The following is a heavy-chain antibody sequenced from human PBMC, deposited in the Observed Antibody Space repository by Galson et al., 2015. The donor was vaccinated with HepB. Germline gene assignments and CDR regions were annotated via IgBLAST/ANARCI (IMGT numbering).Heavy chain of an antibody. J-gene: IGHJ5*02. D-gene: IGHD2-8*01. CDR3: ARGAVLMVYARAGWFDP. CDR1: GYTFTGYY. Sequence: SVKVSCKASGYTFTGYYMHWVRQAPGQGLEWMGWINPNSGGTNYAQKFQGRVTMTRDTSISTAYMELSRLRSDDTAVYYCARGAVLMVYARAGWFDPWGQGTLVTISS. CDR2: INPNSGGT. V-gene: IGHV1-2*02.